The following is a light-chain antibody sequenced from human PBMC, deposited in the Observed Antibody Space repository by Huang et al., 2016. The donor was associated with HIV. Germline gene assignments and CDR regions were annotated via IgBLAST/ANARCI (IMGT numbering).Light chain of an antibody. Sequence: EIVMTQSPATLSVSPGERSTLSCRASQSVSSTLAWYQQKPGQAPRLLIYGASTRATGIPARFSGSGSGTEFTRTISSLQSEDCAVYYCQQYNNWPPYTFGQGTKLEIK. CDR2: GAS. V-gene: IGKV3-15*01. J-gene: IGKJ2*01. CDR1: QSVSST. CDR3: QQYNNWPPYT.